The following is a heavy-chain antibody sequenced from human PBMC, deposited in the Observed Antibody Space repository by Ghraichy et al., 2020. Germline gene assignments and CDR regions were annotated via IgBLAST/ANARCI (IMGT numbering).Heavy chain of an antibody. D-gene: IGHD3-10*01. V-gene: IGHV4-39*01. Sequence: SETLSLTCTVSGGSISSSSYYWGWIRQPPGKGLEWIGSIYYSGSTYYNPSLKSRVTISVDTSKNQFSLKLSSVTAADTAVYYCARKVEGSGSYYFDYWGQGTLVTVSS. CDR2: IYYSGST. CDR3: ARKVEGSGSYYFDY. CDR1: GGSISSSSYY. J-gene: IGHJ4*02.